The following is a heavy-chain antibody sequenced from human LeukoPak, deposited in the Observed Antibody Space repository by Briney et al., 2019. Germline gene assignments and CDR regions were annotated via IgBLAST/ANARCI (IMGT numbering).Heavy chain of an antibody. J-gene: IGHJ5*02. Sequence: GGSLRLSCAASGFTFSSYAMSWVRQAPGKGLEWVSAISGSGGSTYYADSVKGRFTISRDNSKNTLYLQMNSLRAEDTAVYYCAEDQQWLVRGRGATNWFDPWGQGTLVTVSS. CDR3: AEDQQWLVRGRGATNWFDP. CDR2: ISGSGGST. CDR1: GFTFSSYA. D-gene: IGHD6-19*01. V-gene: IGHV3-23*01.